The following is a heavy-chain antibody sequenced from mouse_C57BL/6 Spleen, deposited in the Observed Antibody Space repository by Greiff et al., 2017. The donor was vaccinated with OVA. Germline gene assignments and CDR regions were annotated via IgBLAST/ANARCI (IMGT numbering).Heavy chain of an antibody. J-gene: IGHJ4*01. CDR3: ARSPSRTVYAMDY. Sequence: QLRLKASGAELVKPGASVRLSGKASGYTLPSYWRPWGRQRPGRGLGGIGRIDPNSGGTKYNEKFKSKATLTVDKPSITAYMQRSSLTSEDSAVYYCARSPSRTVYAMDYWGQGTSVTVSS. V-gene: IGHV1-72*01. CDR2: IDPNSGGT. D-gene: IGHD1-1*01. CDR1: GYTLPSYW.